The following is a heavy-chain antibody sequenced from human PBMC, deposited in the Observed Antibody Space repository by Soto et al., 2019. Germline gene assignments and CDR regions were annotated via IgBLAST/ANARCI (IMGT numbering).Heavy chain of an antibody. D-gene: IGHD2-2*01. CDR3: EKGFNLHHPYHFDC. V-gene: IGHV3-23*01. Sequence: EVQLLESGGGLVQPGGSLRLSCAASGFSFSGYAMSWVRQAPGKGLQWVSGISGSGESTWHADSVKGRFTISRDNSKDTLYLQMNSPRADDTARYYCEKGFNLHHPYHFDCWGQGTVVTVSS. J-gene: IGHJ4*02. CDR2: ISGSGEST. CDR1: GFSFSGYA.